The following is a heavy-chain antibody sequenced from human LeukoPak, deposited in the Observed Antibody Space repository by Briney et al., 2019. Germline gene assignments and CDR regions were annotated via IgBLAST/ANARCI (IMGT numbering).Heavy chain of an antibody. CDR2: TYYRSKWYN. V-gene: IGHV6-1*01. D-gene: IGHD1-26*01. J-gene: IGHJ4*02. Sequence: SGPRLIHPSRPLSLTYAISGDSGPSNSADWNWIRQSPSRGLEWLGRTYYRSKWYNDYAISVKSRITFTPDTSKNQFSLQLNSMTPEDTAVYYCARGEDSFSHWGQGTLVTVSS. CDR1: GDSGPSNSAD. CDR3: ARGEDSFSH.